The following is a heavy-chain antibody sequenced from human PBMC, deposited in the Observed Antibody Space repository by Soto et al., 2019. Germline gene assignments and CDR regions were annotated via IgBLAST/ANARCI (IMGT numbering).Heavy chain of an antibody. J-gene: IGHJ4*02. CDR3: ARVRSCSSTTCYNFDW. Sequence: QVQLVESGGGVVQPGRSLRLSCAASGFTFSSYGMHWVRQAPGKGLAWVAVIWYDGSNKYYADSVKGRFTISRDNSKNTLYLQMNSLTAEDTAVYYCARVRSCSSTTCYNFDWWGQGTLVTVSS. CDR2: IWYDGSNK. D-gene: IGHD2-2*02. V-gene: IGHV3-33*01. CDR1: GFTFSSYG.